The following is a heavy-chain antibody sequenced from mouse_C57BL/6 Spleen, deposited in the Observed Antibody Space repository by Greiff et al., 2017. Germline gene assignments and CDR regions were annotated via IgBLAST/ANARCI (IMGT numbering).Heavy chain of an antibody. CDR1: GYTFTSYW. CDR3: ARHYYGSSSHWYFDV. CDR2: IDPSDSET. D-gene: IGHD1-1*01. J-gene: IGHJ1*03. Sequence: VQLKEPGAELVRPGSSVKLSCKASGYTFTSYWMHWVKQRPIQGLEWIGNIDPSDSETHYNQKFKDKATLTVDKSSSTAYMQLSSLTSEDSAVYYCARHYYGSSSHWYFDVWGTGTTVTVSS. V-gene: IGHV1-52*01.